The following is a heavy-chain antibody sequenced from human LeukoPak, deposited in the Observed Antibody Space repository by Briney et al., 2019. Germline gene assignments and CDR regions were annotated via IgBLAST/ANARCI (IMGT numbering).Heavy chain of an antibody. D-gene: IGHD2-21*02. Sequence: PGGSLRLSCADSGFTFDDYTMHWVRQAPGKGLEWVSLINWDGGTTYYADSVKGRFTISRDDSKNSLYLQMNSLRSEDTAFYYCTTGSPYCGGDCSGHWGQGTLVTVSS. CDR2: INWDGGTT. CDR1: GFTFDDYT. V-gene: IGHV3-43*01. CDR3: TTGSPYCGGDCSGH. J-gene: IGHJ4*02.